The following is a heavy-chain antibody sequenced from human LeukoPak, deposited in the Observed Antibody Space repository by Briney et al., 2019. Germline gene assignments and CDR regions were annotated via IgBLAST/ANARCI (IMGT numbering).Heavy chain of an antibody. CDR3: ARVSGRWLQTRYYFDY. V-gene: IGHV4-34*01. Sequence: SETLSLTXAVYGGSFSGYYWSWLRQPQGKGLEWIGEINHSGSTNYNPSLKSRVTISVDTSKNQFSLKLSSVTAADTAVYYCARVSGRWLQTRYYFDYWGQGTLVTVSS. D-gene: IGHD5-24*01. CDR2: INHSGST. CDR1: GGSFSGYY. J-gene: IGHJ4*02.